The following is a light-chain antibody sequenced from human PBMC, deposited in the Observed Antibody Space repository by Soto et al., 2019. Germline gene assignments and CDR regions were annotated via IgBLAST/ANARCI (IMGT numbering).Light chain of an antibody. V-gene: IGLV1-47*01. CDR2: RNN. CDR1: SSNIGSNY. J-gene: IGLJ1*01. Sequence: QSVLTQPPSASGTPGQRVTISCSGSSSNIGSNYVYWYQQLPGTAPKLLIYRNNQRPSGVPDRFSGSKSGTSASLAIIGLRSEDEADYYCAAWDDSLSAHYVFGTGTKVTVL. CDR3: AAWDDSLSAHYV.